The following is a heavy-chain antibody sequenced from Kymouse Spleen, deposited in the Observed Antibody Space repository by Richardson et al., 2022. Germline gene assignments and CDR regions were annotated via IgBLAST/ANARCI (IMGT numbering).Heavy chain of an antibody. V-gene: IGHV3-15*01. CDR3: TTDPLALGYCTNGVWRDAFDI. CDR1: GFTFSNAW. D-gene: IGHD2-8*01. CDR2: IKSKTDGGTT. Sequence: EVQLVESGGGLVKPGGSLRLSCAASGFTFSNAWMSWVRQAPGKGLEWVGRIKSKTDGGTTDYAAPVKGRFTISRDDSKNTLYLQMNSLKTEDTAVYYCTTDPLALGYCTNGVWRDAFDIWGQGTLVTVSS. J-gene: IGHJ4*02,IGHJ5*02.